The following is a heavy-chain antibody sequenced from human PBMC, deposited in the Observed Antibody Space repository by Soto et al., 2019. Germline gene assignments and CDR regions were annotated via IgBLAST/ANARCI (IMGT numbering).Heavy chain of an antibody. CDR3: ARDKYSSSWRRWFDP. Sequence: GGSLILSCAASGFIFSSDWMHWVRQAPGKGLVWVSRINTDGSETSYADSVKGRFTISRDNSKNTLYLQMNSLRAEDTAVYYCARDKYSSSWRRWFDPWGQGTLVTVSS. CDR1: GFIFSSDW. CDR2: INTDGSET. D-gene: IGHD6-13*01. V-gene: IGHV3-74*01. J-gene: IGHJ5*02.